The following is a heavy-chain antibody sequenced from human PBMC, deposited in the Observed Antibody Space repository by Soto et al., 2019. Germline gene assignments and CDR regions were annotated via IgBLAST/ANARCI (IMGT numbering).Heavy chain of an antibody. D-gene: IGHD3-10*01. CDR3: ARDRGGYLDY. Sequence: GGSLRLSCAASGFTFGSYWMHWVRQAPGKGLVWVSYIGSSGSTIYYADSVKGRFTISRDNAKNSLYLQMNSLRAEDTAVYFCARDRGGYLDYWGQGTLVTVSS. CDR1: GFTFGSYW. CDR2: IGSSGSTI. V-gene: IGHV3-48*04. J-gene: IGHJ4*02.